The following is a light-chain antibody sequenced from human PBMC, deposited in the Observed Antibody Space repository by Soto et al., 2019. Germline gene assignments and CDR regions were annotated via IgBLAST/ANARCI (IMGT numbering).Light chain of an antibody. CDR2: DVT. V-gene: IGLV2-14*01. CDR1: SSDVGGYNY. CDR3: SSYTSSSTPLV. Sequence: QSALTQPASVSGSPGQSITISCTGTSSDVGGYNYVSWYQQHPGKAPKLMIYDVTNRPSGVSNHFSGSKSGNTASLTISGLQAEDEADYYCSSYTSSSTPLVFGGGTQLTAL. J-gene: IGLJ3*02.